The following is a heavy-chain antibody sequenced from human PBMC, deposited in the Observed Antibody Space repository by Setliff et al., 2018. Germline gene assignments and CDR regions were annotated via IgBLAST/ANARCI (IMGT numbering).Heavy chain of an antibody. D-gene: IGHD3-10*01. CDR2: ISSSGGTI. CDR3: MGSGALGPY. V-gene: IGHV3-48*03. J-gene: IGHJ4*02. CDR1: GFSFNNFE. Sequence: PGESLKISCAASGFSFNNFEMNWVRQAPGRGLEWVSYISSSGGTIYYADSVKGRFTISRDNAKNSLYLQMNSLRAEDTALYCVMGSGALGPYWGQGTLVTVSS.